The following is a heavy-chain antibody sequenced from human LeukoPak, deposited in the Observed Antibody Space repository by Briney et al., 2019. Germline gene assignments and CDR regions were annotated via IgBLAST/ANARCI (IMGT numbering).Heavy chain of an antibody. D-gene: IGHD4-17*01. V-gene: IGHV4-34*01. CDR2: INHSGST. CDR3: ARGGFGYGDFFNFDY. CDR1: GGSFSGYY. J-gene: IGHJ4*02. Sequence: PSETLSLTCAVYGGSFSGYYWTWIRQPPGKGLEWIWEINHSGSTNYKPSLKRRGTISVDTSKNQFSLKLTSVTDADTAVYYCARGGFGYGDFFNFDYWGQGTLVTVSS.